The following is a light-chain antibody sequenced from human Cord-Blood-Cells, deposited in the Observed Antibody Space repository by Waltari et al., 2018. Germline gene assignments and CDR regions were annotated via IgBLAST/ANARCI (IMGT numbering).Light chain of an antibody. Sequence: QSVLTQPPSVSAAPGQKVTISCSGSSSNIGNNYVYWYPQLPGTAPKLLIYDNNKRPSGIPDRFSGSKSGTSATLGITGLQTGDEADYYCGTWDSSLSAYVFGTGTKVTVL. V-gene: IGLV1-51*01. CDR2: DNN. CDR1: SSNIGNNY. J-gene: IGLJ1*01. CDR3: GTWDSSLSAYV.